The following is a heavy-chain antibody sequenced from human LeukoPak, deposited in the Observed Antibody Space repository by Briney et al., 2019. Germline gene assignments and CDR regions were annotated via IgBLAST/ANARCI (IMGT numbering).Heavy chain of an antibody. Sequence: SEILSLTCEVSGYSISSGYYWGWIRQPPGKGLEWIGSMYHSGSTYYNPSLQNRVTLSAGTSNNQFSLRLTSVTAADTAVYYCVRLAQCVGSSCFAVHFWGQGTLVHVS. J-gene: IGHJ4*02. D-gene: IGHD2-2*01. V-gene: IGHV4-38-2*01. CDR1: GYSISSGYY. CDR2: MYHSGST. CDR3: VRLAQCVGSSCFAVHF.